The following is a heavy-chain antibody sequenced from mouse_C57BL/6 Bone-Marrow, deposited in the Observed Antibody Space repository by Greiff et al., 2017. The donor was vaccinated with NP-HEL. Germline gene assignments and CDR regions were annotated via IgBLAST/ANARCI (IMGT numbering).Heavy chain of an antibody. CDR3: AREGGLRRRTYAMDY. CDR2: INYDGSST. J-gene: IGHJ4*01. CDR1: GFTFSDYY. V-gene: IGHV5-16*01. Sequence: VQLKESEGGLVQPGSSMKLPCTTSGFTFSDYYMAWVRQVPEKGLDWVANINYDGSSTYYLDSLKSRFIISRDNAKNILYLQMSSLKSEDTATYYCAREGGLRRRTYAMDYWGQGTSVTVSS. D-gene: IGHD2-4*01.